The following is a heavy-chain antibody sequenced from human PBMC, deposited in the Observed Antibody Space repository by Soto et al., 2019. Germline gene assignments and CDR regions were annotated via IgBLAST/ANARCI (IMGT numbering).Heavy chain of an antibody. Sequence: ASVKVSCKASGGTFSSYTISWVRQAPGQGLEWMGRIIPILGIANYAQKFQGRVTITADKSTSTAYMELSSLRSEDTAVYYCARDLVVVVPAAMRYYYYGMDVWGQGTTVTAP. J-gene: IGHJ6*02. CDR1: GGTFSSYT. CDR3: ARDLVVVVPAAMRYYYYGMDV. D-gene: IGHD2-2*01. CDR2: IIPILGIA. V-gene: IGHV1-69*04.